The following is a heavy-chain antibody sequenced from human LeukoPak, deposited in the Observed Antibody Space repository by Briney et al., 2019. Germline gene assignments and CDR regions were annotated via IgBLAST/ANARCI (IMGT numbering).Heavy chain of an antibody. D-gene: IGHD5-18*01. CDR1: GFTVSRNY. CDR2: IYSGGNT. Sequence: GGSLRLSCAASGFTVSRNYMSWVRQAPGKGLEWVSVIYSGGNTYYADFVKGRFTISRDNAKNSLDLQMNSLRAEDTAVYYCARGGYSTFDYWGQGTLVTVSS. J-gene: IGHJ4*02. CDR3: ARGGYSTFDY. V-gene: IGHV3-53*01.